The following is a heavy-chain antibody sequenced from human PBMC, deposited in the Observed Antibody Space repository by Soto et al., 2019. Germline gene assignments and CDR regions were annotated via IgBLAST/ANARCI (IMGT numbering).Heavy chain of an antibody. Sequence: QVQLQESGPGLVKPSQTLSLPCTVSGGSITSGDYSWGWFRRPPGKGLEWIGSIYSSGSTYYNPSLKSRVTISVDTSKNQFSLKLSSVTAADTAVYYCARERPDGARLDPWGQGTLVTVSS. CDR3: ARERPDGARLDP. CDR1: GGSITSGDYS. V-gene: IGHV4-30-4*01. D-gene: IGHD6-6*01. CDR2: IYSSGST. J-gene: IGHJ5*02.